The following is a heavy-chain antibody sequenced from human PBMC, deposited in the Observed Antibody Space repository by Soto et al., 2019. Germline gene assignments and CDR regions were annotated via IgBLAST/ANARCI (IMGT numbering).Heavy chain of an antibody. CDR3: ARGGVWLPRSDYYYMDV. J-gene: IGHJ6*03. D-gene: IGHD2-8*02. Sequence: PGGSLRLSCAASGFPFSSYWMHWVRQAPGKGLVWVSRINSDGSSTSYADSVKGRFTISRDNAKNTLYLQMNSLRAEDTAVYYCARGGVWLPRSDYYYMDVWGKGTTVTVSS. V-gene: IGHV3-74*01. CDR2: INSDGSST. CDR1: GFPFSSYW.